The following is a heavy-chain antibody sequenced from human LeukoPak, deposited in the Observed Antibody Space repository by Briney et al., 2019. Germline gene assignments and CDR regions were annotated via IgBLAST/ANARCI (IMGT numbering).Heavy chain of an antibody. V-gene: IGHV1-69*04. D-gene: IGHD5-18*01. CDR2: IIPILGIA. CDR3: ARVDTAMVIDY. CDR1: GGTFSIYA. J-gene: IGHJ4*02. Sequence: SVKVSSKDSGGTFSIYAIRWVRQALGQGLEWMGRIIPILGIANYAQKFQGRVTITANKSTSTAYMELSSLRSENTAVYYCARVDTAMVIDYWGQGTLVTVSS.